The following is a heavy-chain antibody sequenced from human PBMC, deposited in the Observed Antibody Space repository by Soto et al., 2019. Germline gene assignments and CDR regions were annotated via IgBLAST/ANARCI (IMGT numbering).Heavy chain of an antibody. CDR3: ARGYCSNGVCPLFDY. CDR1: GGSISSGGYS. V-gene: IGHV4-30-2*01. CDR2: IYHSGST. Sequence: SETLSFTCAVSGGSISSGGYSWSWIRQPPGKGLEWIGYIYHSGSTYYNPSLKSRVTISVDRSKNQFSLKLSSVTAADTAVYYCARGYCSNGVCPLFDYWGQGTLVTVSS. D-gene: IGHD2-8*01. J-gene: IGHJ4*02.